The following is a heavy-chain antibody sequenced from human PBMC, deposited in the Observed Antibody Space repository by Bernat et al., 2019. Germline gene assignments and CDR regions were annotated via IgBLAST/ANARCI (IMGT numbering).Heavy chain of an antibody. Sequence: QVQLQESGPGLVKPSETLSLTCTVSGGSISSYYWSWIRQPPGKGLEWIGEINHSGSTNYNPSLKSRVTISVDTSKNQFSLKLSSVTAADTAVYYCARAPRDWGQGTLVTVSS. J-gene: IGHJ4*02. CDR3: ARAPRD. CDR2: INHSGST. V-gene: IGHV4-34*01. CDR1: GGSISSYY.